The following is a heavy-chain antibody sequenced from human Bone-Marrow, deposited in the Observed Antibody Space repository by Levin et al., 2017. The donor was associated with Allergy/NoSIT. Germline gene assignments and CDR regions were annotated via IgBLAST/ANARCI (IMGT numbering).Heavy chain of an antibody. J-gene: IGHJ4*02. CDR1: GGSISSSSYY. D-gene: IGHD6-13*01. CDR2: IYYSGST. CDR3: ARDAAAD. V-gene: IGHV4-39*07. Sequence: SQTLSLPCTVSGGSISSSSYYWGWIRQPPGKGLEWIGSIYYSGSTYYNPSLKSRVTISVDTSKNQFSLKLSSVTAADTAVYYCARDAAADWGQGTLVTVSS.